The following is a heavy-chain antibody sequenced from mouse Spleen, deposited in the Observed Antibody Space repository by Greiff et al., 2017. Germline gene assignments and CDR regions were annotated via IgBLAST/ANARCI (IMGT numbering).Heavy chain of an antibody. V-gene: IGHV14-1*02. Sequence: VQLKQSGAELVRPGALVKLSCKASGFNIKDYYMHWVKQRPEQGLEWIGWIDPENGNTIYDPKFQGKASITADTSSNTAYLQLSSLTSEDTAVYYCASYGRGAYWGQGTLVTVSA. CDR1: GFNIKDYY. D-gene: IGHD1-1*01. CDR3: ASYGRGAY. J-gene: IGHJ3*01. CDR2: IDPENGNT.